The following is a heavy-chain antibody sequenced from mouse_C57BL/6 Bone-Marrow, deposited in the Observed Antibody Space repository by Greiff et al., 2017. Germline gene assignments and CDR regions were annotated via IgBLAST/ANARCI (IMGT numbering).Heavy chain of an antibody. J-gene: IGHJ2*01. D-gene: IGHD1-2*01. CDR1: GFTFSSYG. CDR3: ARTPATD. CDR2: ISSGGSYT. V-gene: IGHV5-6*02. Sequence: DVMLVESGGDLVKPGGSLKLSCAASGFTFSSYGMSWVRQTPDKRLEWVATISSGGSYTYYPDSVKGRFTISRDNAKNTQYLQMSSLKAEDTAMYYCARTPATDWGQGTTLTVSS.